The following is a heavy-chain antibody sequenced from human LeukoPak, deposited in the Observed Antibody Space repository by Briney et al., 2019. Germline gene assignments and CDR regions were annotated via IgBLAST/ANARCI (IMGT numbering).Heavy chain of an antibody. D-gene: IGHD6-13*01. V-gene: IGHV3-48*01. CDR2: ISSSSSTI. CDR1: GFTFSTYN. CDR3: ARDNREQQLVPPTFDY. J-gene: IGHJ4*02. Sequence: GGSLRLSCAASGFTFSTYNMNWVRQAPGKGLEWVSYISSSSSTIYYADSVKGRFNISRDNSKNTLYLQMNSLRAEDTAVYYCARDNREQQLVPPTFDYWGQGTLVTVSS.